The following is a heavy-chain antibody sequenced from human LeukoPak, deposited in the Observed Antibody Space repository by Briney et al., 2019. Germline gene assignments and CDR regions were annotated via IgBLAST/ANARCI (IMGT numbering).Heavy chain of an antibody. CDR2: IYYSGST. CDR3: ATHYYDSSAYYWQFGY. Sequence: SETLSLTCTVSGGSISSYYWSWIRQPPGKGLEWIGYIYYSGSTNYNPSLKSRVTISVDASKNQFSLKLSSVTAADTAVYYCATHYYDSSAYYWQFGYWGQGTLVTVSS. D-gene: IGHD3-22*01. CDR1: GGSISSYY. V-gene: IGHV4-59*08. J-gene: IGHJ4*02.